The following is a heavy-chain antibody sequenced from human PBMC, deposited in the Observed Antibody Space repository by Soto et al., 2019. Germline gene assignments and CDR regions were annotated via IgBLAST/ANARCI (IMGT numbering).Heavy chain of an antibody. D-gene: IGHD6-25*01. J-gene: IGHJ4*02. CDR2: INSNGGVI. Sequence: EVQLVESGGGLVQPGESLRLSCAVSGFSFSDYNMNWVRQAPGTGLEWVSNINSNGGVIYYAGSVGGRFTISRDNAKNSIYLQMNSLSDGDTAVYYCARDGPIAAAVTPKPYYFDYWGRGTLVTVSS. CDR3: ARDGPIAAAVTPKPYYFDY. CDR1: GFSFSDYN. V-gene: IGHV3-48*02.